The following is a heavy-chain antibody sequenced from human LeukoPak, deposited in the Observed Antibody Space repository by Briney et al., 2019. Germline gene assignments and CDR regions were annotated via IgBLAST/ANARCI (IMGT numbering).Heavy chain of an antibody. CDR3: ASTSQTFDY. V-gene: IGHV3-48*03. CDR2: IVSSVLSI. J-gene: IGHJ4*02. Sequence: GGSLRLSCAASGFTFINYEMNWVRQARGRGLECVSYIVSSVLSIYYAESVEGRFTISRENAKNTLYLQMNSLRHEDTAVYYCASTSQTFDYWGQGTLVTVSS. CDR1: GFTFINYE.